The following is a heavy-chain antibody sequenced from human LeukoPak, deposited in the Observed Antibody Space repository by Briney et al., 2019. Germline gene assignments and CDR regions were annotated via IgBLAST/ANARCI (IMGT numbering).Heavy chain of an antibody. CDR2: INSDGSST. D-gene: IGHD3-22*01. Sequence: PGGSLRLYCAASGFTFSSYWMHWVRQAPGKGLVWVSRINSDGSSTSYADSGKGRFTISRDNAKNTLYLQMNSLRDEDTAVYYCERGAGRYYYDSSGFDYWGQGTLVTVSS. CDR3: ERGAGRYYYDSSGFDY. V-gene: IGHV3-74*01. CDR1: GFTFSSYW. J-gene: IGHJ4*02.